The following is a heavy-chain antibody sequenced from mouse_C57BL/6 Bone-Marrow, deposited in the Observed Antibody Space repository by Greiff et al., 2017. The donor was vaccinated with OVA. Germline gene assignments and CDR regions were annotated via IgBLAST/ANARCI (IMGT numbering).Heavy chain of an antibody. CDR3: ARGVLRSFFDY. V-gene: IGHV1-69*01. J-gene: IGHJ2*01. CDR1: GYTFTSYW. Sequence: VQLQQPGAELVLPGASVQLSCKASGYTFTSYWMPWVKPRPGPGLDWIGEIDPSDSYTNYNQKFKGKSTLTVDKSSSTAYMQLSSLTSEDSAVYYCARGVLRSFFDYWGQGTTLTVSS. CDR2: IDPSDSYT. D-gene: IGHD1-1*01.